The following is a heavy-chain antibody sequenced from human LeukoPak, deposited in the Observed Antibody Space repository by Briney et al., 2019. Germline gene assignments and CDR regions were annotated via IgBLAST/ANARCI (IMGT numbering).Heavy chain of an antibody. Sequence: GGSLRLSCAASGFTSSSYWMAWVRQAPGKGLEWVANIKQDGSERYYVHSVRGRFTISRDNAKNALYLQMNSLRVEDTAVYYCARDGGHSTDLDYWGQGILVTVSS. J-gene: IGHJ4*02. V-gene: IGHV3-7*01. CDR2: IKQDGSER. CDR3: ARDGGHSTDLDY. D-gene: IGHD2-8*02. CDR1: GFTSSSYW.